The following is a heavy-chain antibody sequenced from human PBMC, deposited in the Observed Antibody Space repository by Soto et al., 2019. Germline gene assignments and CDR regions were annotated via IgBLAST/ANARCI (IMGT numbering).Heavy chain of an antibody. CDR3: ARVSTRFVGLWRAELNWFDP. CDR1: GGTFSSYA. Sequence: SVKVSCKASGGTFSSYAISWVRQAPGQGLEWMGGIIPINGKTNYAQKFQGRVTMTTDTSTSTAYMELRSLRSEDTAVYYCARVSTRFVGLWRAELNWFDPWGQGTLVTAPQ. J-gene: IGHJ5*02. V-gene: IGHV1-69*10. D-gene: IGHD1-26*01. CDR2: IIPINGKT.